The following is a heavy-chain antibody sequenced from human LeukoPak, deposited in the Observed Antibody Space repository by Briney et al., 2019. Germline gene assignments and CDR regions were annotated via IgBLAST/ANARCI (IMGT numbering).Heavy chain of an antibody. D-gene: IGHD3-22*01. J-gene: IGHJ4*02. V-gene: IGHV3-23*01. CDR2: ISGSGGST. Sequence: PGGSLRLSCAASGFTFSSYAMGWVRQAPGKGLEWVPAISGSGGSTYYADSVKGRFTISRDNSKNTLYLQMNSLRAEDTAVYHCAKDLRTGLVVIGFDYWGQGTLVTVSS. CDR1: GFTFSSYA. CDR3: AKDLRTGLVVIGFDY.